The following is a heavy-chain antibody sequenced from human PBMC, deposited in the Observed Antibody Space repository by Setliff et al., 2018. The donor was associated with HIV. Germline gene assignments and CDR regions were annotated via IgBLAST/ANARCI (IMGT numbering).Heavy chain of an antibody. D-gene: IGHD2-2*01. CDR3: ARSSIVQVPAAPDAPFDV. Sequence: NPSETLSLTCAVSGYSTSSTNWWGWLRQPPGKGLEWIGYIYYSGSINYNPSLKSRVTMAVDTSKNQFSLRLRSVTAVDTAVYYCARSSIVQVPAAPDAPFDVWGQGTMVTVSS. J-gene: IGHJ3*01. CDR2: IYYSGSI. V-gene: IGHV4-28*05. CDR1: GYSTSSTNW.